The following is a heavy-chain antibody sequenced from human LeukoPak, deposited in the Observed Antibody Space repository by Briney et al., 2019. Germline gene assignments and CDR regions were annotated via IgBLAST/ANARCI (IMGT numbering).Heavy chain of an antibody. CDR3: ARGHLGGFYSYGSQSFDY. Sequence: SETLSLTCTVSGGSISSGGYYWSWIRQHPGKGLEWIGYIYYSGSTHYNPSLKSRVTISVDTSKNQFSLKLSSVTAADTAVYYCARGHLGGFYSYGSQSFDYWGQGTLVTVSS. D-gene: IGHD5-18*01. V-gene: IGHV4-31*03. CDR1: GGSISSGGYY. J-gene: IGHJ4*02. CDR2: IYYSGST.